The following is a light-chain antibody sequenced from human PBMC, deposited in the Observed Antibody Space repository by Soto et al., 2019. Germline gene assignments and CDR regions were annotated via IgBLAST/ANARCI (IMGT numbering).Light chain of an antibody. CDR2: DVS. V-gene: IGLV2-14*01. CDR1: SSDIGGYKY. Sequence: QSALTQPASVSGSPGQSITISCTGTSSDIGGYKYVSWYQQHPGKAPKLMIYDVSNRPSGVSNRFSGPKSGNTANLTISGLQGEDEAEYCCSSYTGGSPYVFAPGPKVAVL. CDR3: SSYTGGSPYV. J-gene: IGLJ1*01.